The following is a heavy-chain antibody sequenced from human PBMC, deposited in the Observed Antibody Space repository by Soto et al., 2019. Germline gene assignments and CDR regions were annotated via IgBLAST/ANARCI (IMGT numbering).Heavy chain of an antibody. D-gene: IGHD2-2*01. CDR1: GYTFTGYY. V-gene: IGHV1-69*13. Sequence: SVKVSCKASGYTFTGYYMHWVRQAPGQGLEWMGGIIPIFDTANYAQKFQGRVTITADESTSTAYMELSSLRSEDTAVYYCARHDCISTSCYYYYYYSMDVWGQGTTVTVSS. CDR2: IIPIFDTA. CDR3: ARHDCISTSCYYYYYYSMDV. J-gene: IGHJ6*02.